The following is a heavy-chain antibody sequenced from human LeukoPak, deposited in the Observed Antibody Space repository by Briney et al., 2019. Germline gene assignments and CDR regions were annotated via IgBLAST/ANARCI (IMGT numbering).Heavy chain of an antibody. Sequence: SVKVSCKASGGTFSSYAISWVRQAPGQGLEWMRGIIPIFGTANYAQKFQGRVTITADESTSTAYMELSSLRSEDTAAYYCARDVLSSSWRGYSYGYFDYWGQGTLVTVSS. CDR2: IIPIFGTA. V-gene: IGHV1-69*13. CDR1: GGTFSSYA. J-gene: IGHJ4*02. D-gene: IGHD5-18*01. CDR3: ARDVLSSSWRGYSYGYFDY.